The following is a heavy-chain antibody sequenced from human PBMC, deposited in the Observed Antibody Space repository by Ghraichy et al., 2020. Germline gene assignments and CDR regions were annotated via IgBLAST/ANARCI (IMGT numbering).Heavy chain of an antibody. D-gene: IGHD3-22*01. J-gene: IGHJ5*02. V-gene: IGHV4-59*01. CDR3: ARYRPYDSSGYYYNWFDP. CDR1: GGSISSYY. Sequence: ESLNISCTVSGGSISSYYWSWIRQPPGKGLEWIGYIYYSGSTNYNPSLKSRVTISVDTSKNQFSLKLSSVTAADTAVYYCARYRPYDSSGYYYNWFDPWGQGTLVTVSS. CDR2: IYYSGST.